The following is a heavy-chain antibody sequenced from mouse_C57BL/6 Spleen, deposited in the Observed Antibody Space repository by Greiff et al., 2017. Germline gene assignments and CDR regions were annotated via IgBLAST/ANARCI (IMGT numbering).Heavy chain of an antibody. CDR2: IHPNSGST. CDR3: AREGDYDYDGYFDY. V-gene: IGHV1-64*01. Sequence: QVQLQQPGAELVKPGASVKLSCKASGYTFTSYWMHWVKQRPGQGLEWIGMIHPNSGSTNYNEKFKSKATLTVDKSSSTAYMQLSSLTSEDSAVYYCAREGDYDYDGYFDYWGQGTTLTVSS. D-gene: IGHD2-4*01. CDR1: GYTFTSYW. J-gene: IGHJ2*01.